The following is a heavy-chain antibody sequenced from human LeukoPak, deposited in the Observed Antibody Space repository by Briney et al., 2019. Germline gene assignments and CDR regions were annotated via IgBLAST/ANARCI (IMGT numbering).Heavy chain of an antibody. D-gene: IGHD6-19*01. CDR1: GYTLTELS. Sequence: ASVNVSCKVSGYTLTELSMHWVRQAPGKGLEWMGGFDPEDGETIYAQKFQGRVTMTEDTSTDTAYMELSSLRSEDTAVYYYASGPVEQWLETYYYYGMDVWGQGTTVTVSS. CDR3: ASGPVEQWLETYYYYGMDV. V-gene: IGHV1-24*01. J-gene: IGHJ6*02. CDR2: FDPEDGET.